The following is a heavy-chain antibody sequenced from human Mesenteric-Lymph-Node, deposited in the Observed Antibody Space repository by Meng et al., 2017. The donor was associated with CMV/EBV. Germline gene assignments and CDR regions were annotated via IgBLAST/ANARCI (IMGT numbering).Heavy chain of an antibody. CDR1: GFTFSSYW. CDR2: IKQDGSEK. CDR3: ARDRGVTIFGVVNLLGGKGAWFDP. Sequence: GESLKISCAASGFTFSSYWMSWVRQAPGKGLEWVANIKQDGSEKYYVDSVKGRFTISRDNAKNSLYLQMNSLRAEDTAVYYCARDRGVTIFGVVNLLGGKGAWFDPWGQGTLVTVSS. V-gene: IGHV3-7*01. J-gene: IGHJ5*02. D-gene: IGHD3-3*01.